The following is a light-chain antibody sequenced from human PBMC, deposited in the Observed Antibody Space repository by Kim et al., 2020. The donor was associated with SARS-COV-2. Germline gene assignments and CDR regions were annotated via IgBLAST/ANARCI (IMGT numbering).Light chain of an antibody. CDR1: QSISSY. CDR3: QQSYSTTIT. CDR2: AAS. Sequence: ASVGDRVTITCRASQSISSYLNWYQQKPGKAPKLLIYAASSLQSGVPSRFSGSGSGTDFTLTISSLQPEDFATYYCQQSYSTTITFGQGTRLEIK. J-gene: IGKJ5*01. V-gene: IGKV1-39*01.